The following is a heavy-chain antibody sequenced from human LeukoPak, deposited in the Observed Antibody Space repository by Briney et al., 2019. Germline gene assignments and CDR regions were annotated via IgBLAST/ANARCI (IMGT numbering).Heavy chain of an antibody. CDR1: GGSTSSGNYY. CDR3: ARHSDYSFSCSGGSCPPYYFGMDV. CDR2: IYYSGSA. J-gene: IGHJ6*02. D-gene: IGHD2-15*01. V-gene: IGHV4-39*01. Sequence: SETLSLTCTVSGGSTSSGNYYWGWIRQPPGKGLEWIGNIYYSGSAYYNPSLKSRVTISVDTAKNQFSLKLSSVTAADTAVYFCARHSDYSFSCSGGSCPPYYFGMDVWGQGTTVTVSS.